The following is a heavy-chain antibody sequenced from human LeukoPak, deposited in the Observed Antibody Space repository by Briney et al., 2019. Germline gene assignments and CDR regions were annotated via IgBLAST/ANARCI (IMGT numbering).Heavy chain of an antibody. Sequence: SETLSLTCTVSGGSMNINNYYWAWIRQSPGKGLEWIGSIYHSGSTYYNPSLKSRVTISVDTSKNQFSLKLSSVTAADTAVYYCATSTYNIAAHDYWGQGSLVTVSS. J-gene: IGHJ4*02. CDR3: ATSTYNIAAHDY. V-gene: IGHV4-39*07. CDR1: GGSMNINNYY. D-gene: IGHD6-25*01. CDR2: IYHSGST.